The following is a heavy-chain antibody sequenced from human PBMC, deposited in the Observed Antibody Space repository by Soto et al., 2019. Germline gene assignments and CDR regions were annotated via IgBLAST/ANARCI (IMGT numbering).Heavy chain of an antibody. CDR3: ATGFLRYTYGHGGDY. CDR2: FDPEDDET. CDR1: GYSLTELS. V-gene: IGHV1-24*01. Sequence: QVQLVQSGAEVKKPGASVKVSCKVSGYSLTELSMHWVRQAPGKGLEWLGGFDPEDDETIYAQKFQGRVTMTEDTSTDTAYMELSSLRSDDTSVYFCATGFLRYTYGHGGDYWGQGTLVTVSS. D-gene: IGHD5-18*01. J-gene: IGHJ4*02.